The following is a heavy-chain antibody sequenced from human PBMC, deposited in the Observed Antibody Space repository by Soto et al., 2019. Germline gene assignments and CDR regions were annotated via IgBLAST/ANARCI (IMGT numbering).Heavy chain of an antibody. CDR2: IWYDGSNK. Sequence: LRLACAASGFTFSSHGMHLVRQPPGKGLEWVAVIWYDGSNKYYADSVKGRFTISRDNSKNTLYLQMNSLRAEDTAVYYCARDGPGSAYYFDYWGQGTLVTVSS. D-gene: IGHD3-10*01. V-gene: IGHV3-33*01. CDR3: ARDGPGSAYYFDY. J-gene: IGHJ4*02. CDR1: GFTFSSHG.